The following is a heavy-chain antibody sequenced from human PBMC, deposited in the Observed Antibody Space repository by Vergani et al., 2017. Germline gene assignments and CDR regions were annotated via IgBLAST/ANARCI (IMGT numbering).Heavy chain of an antibody. V-gene: IGHV3-30-3*01. CDR2: ISYDGSNK. D-gene: IGHD6-13*01. Sequence: QVQLVESGGGVVQPGRSLRLSCAASGFTFSSYAMHWVRQAPGKGLEWVAVISYDGSNKYYADSVKGRFTISRDNSKNTLYLQMNSLRAEDTAVYYCAREGPPSSSWPYYYYYYMDVWGKGP. J-gene: IGHJ6*03. CDR1: GFTFSSYA. CDR3: AREGPPSSSWPYYYYYYMDV.